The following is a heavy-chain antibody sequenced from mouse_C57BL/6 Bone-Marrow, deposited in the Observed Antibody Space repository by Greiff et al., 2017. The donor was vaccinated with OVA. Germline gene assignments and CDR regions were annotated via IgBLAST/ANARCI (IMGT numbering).Heavy chain of an antibody. CDR1: GFNIKDDY. CDR3: TTPSPLWLRGGYYFDY. D-gene: IGHD2-2*01. Sequence: EVQLQQSGAELVRPGASVKLSCTASGFNIKDDYMHWVKQRPEQGLEWIGWIDPENGDTEYASKFQGKATITADTSSNTAYLQLSSLTSEDTAVYYCTTPSPLWLRGGYYFDYWGQGTTLTVSS. CDR2: IDPENGDT. V-gene: IGHV14-4*01. J-gene: IGHJ2*01.